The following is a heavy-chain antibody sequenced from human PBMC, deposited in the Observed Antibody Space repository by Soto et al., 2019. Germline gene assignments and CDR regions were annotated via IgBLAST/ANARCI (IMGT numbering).Heavy chain of an antibody. V-gene: IGHV3-23*01. Sequence: GALLLACTASGFSFGSYALSGVRQAPGKGLEWVSTISGSDGKTFYADSVKGRFSISRDTSQNTLYLQMNSLRADDTAIYYCARWSYLDYWGQGTRVTVYS. CDR2: ISGSDGKT. CDR1: GFSFGSYA. CDR3: ARWSYLDY. D-gene: IGHD3-3*01. J-gene: IGHJ4*02.